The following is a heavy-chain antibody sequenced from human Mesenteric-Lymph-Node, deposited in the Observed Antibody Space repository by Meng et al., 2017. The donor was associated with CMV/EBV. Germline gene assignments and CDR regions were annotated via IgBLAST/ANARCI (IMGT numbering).Heavy chain of an antibody. CDR3: ARAIAAAAISFDY. D-gene: IGHD6-13*01. Sequence: GESLKISCAASGFSVRDNYMSWVRQAPGQGLEWVSLIYDVGDTYYAASVKGRFTISKDNSKNTLYLQMNSLRAEDTAVYYCARAIAAAAISFDYWGQGTLVTVSS. CDR1: GFSVRDNY. J-gene: IGHJ4*02. V-gene: IGHV3-66*01. CDR2: IYDVGDT.